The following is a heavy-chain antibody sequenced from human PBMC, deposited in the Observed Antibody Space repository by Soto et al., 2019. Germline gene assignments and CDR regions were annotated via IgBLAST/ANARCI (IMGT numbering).Heavy chain of an antibody. D-gene: IGHD4-17*01. CDR1: GGSISSGGYY. CDR3: ARVQPYDYGANTGWLDP. V-gene: IGHV4-31*03. J-gene: IGHJ5*02. Sequence: QVQLQESGPGLVNPSQTLSLTCTVSGGSISSGGYYWSWIRQHPGKGLEWIGYTFSSGATYYNPSLKSRTIISVDTSKNQFSLTLTSLTAADTAVYYCARVQPYDYGANTGWLDPWGQGTLVTVSS. CDR2: TFSSGAT.